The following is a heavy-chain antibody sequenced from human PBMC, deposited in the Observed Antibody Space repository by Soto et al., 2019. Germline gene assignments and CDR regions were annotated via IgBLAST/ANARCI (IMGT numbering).Heavy chain of an antibody. J-gene: IGHJ4*02. CDR2: INPSGGST. CDR1: GYTLTSYY. D-gene: IGHD3-3*01. CDR3: ARGPQSTYYDSWSGYSYGY. Sequence: GASVKVSCKASGYTLTSYYVHWVRQAPGQGLEWMGIINPSGGSTSYAQKFQGRVTMTRDTSTSTVYMELSSLRSEDTAVYYCARGPQSTYYDSWSGYSYGYWGQGTLLTVSS. V-gene: IGHV1-46*01.